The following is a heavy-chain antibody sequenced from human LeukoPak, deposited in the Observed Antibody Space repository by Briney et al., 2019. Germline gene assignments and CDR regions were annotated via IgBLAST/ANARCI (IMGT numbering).Heavy chain of an antibody. CDR2: IIPIFGTA. D-gene: IGHD3-10*01. CDR3: ARVGITMVRGVSPGYYFDY. V-gene: IGHV1-69*13. CDR1: GGTFSSYA. J-gene: IGHJ4*02. Sequence: ASVKVSCKASGGTFSSYAISWVRQAPGQGLEWMGWIIPIFGTANYAQKFQGRVTITADESTSTAYMELSSLRSEDTAVYYCARVGITMVRGVSPGYYFDYWGQGTLVTVSS.